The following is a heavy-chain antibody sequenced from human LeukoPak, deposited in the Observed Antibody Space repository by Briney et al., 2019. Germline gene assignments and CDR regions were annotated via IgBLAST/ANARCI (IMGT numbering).Heavy chain of an antibody. V-gene: IGHV4-30-4*08. Sequence: SGTLSLTCTVSGGSISSGDYYWSWIRQPPGKGLEWIGYIYYSGSTYYNPSLKSRVTISVDTSKNQFSLKLSSVTAADTAVYYCAREQVITYGFDYWGQGTLVTVSS. CDR3: AREQVITYGFDY. CDR2: IYYSGST. CDR1: GGSISSGDYY. J-gene: IGHJ4*02. D-gene: IGHD3-16*01.